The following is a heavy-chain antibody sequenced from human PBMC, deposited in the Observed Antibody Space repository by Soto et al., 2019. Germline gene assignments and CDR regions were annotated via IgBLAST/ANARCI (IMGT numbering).Heavy chain of an antibody. CDR1: GYTFTSYG. Sequence: QVQLVQSGAEVKKPGASVKVSCKASGYTFTSYGISWVRQAPGQGLEWMGWISAYNGNTNYAQKLQGRVTMTTDTSTSTAHMELRSLRSDDTAVYYCARVDHSSSFPRPLGWFDPWGQGTLVTVSS. D-gene: IGHD6-13*01. J-gene: IGHJ5*02. CDR3: ARVDHSSSFPRPLGWFDP. CDR2: ISAYNGNT. V-gene: IGHV1-18*01.